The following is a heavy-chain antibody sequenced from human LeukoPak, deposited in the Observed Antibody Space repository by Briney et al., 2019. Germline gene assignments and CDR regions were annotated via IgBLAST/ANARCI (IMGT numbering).Heavy chain of an antibody. V-gene: IGHV4-30-2*01. Sequence: PSQTLSLTCTVSGGSISSGGYYWSWIRQPPGKGLEWIGYIYHSGSTYYNPSLKSRVTISVDTSKNQFSLKLSSATAADTAVYYCARWNIVVVPAAQLGVLQYFDYWGQGTLVTVSS. CDR2: IYHSGST. CDR1: GGSISSGGYY. J-gene: IGHJ4*02. CDR3: ARWNIVVVPAAQLGVLQYFDY. D-gene: IGHD2-2*01.